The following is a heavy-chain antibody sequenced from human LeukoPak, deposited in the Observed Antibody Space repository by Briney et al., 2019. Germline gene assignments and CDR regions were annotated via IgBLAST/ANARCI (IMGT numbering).Heavy chain of an antibody. V-gene: IGHV3-7*02. CDR2: IKQDGSEK. Sequence: GGSLRLSCAASGFTFNTYYMSWVRQAPGKGLEWVATIKQDGSEKYYVDSVKGRFTLSRDNAKNSLDLQMYSLRAEDTAVYYCARAVAGVLNWFDPWGLGTLVTVSS. CDR3: ARAVAGVLNWFDP. D-gene: IGHD6-19*01. CDR1: GFTFNTYY. J-gene: IGHJ5*02.